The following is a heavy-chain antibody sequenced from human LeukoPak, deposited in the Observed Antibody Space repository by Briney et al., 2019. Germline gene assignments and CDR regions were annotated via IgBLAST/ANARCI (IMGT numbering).Heavy chain of an antibody. Sequence: TPSETLSLTCAVYGGSFSGYYWSWIRQPPGKGLEWIGEINHSGSTNYNPSLKSRVTISVDTSKNQFSLNLSSLTAADTAVYYCARAGEHYYGSGSGDWFDPWGQGTLVTISS. CDR1: GGSFSGYY. V-gene: IGHV4-34*01. CDR2: INHSGST. J-gene: IGHJ5*02. D-gene: IGHD3-10*01. CDR3: ARAGEHYYGSGSGDWFDP.